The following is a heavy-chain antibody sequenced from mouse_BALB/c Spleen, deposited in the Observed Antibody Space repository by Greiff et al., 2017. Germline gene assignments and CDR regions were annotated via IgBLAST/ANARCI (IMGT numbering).Heavy chain of an antibody. V-gene: IGHV5-6-5*01. CDR2: ISSGGST. CDR3: ARGRYYGYNYAMDY. Sequence: EVKLMESGGGLVQPGGSRKLSCAASGFTFSSYAMSWVRQTPEKRLEWVASISSGGSTYYPDSVKGRFTISRDNARNILYLQMSSLRSEDTAMYYCARGRYYGYNYAMDYWGQGTSVTVSS. D-gene: IGHD1-2*01. J-gene: IGHJ4*01. CDR1: GFTFSSYA.